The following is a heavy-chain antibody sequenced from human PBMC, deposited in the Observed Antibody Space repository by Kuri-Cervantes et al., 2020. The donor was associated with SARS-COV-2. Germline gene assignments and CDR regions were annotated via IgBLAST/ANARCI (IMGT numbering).Heavy chain of an antibody. J-gene: IGHJ6*02. CDR3: AREVAVDGTILHFYGMDV. CDR2: IIPIIDIE. D-gene: IGHD6-19*01. V-gene: IGHV1-69*04. CDR1: GGTFSSNA. Sequence: SVKVSCKASGGTFSSNAISWVRQAPGQGLEWMGRIIPIIDIEKYPQKFRGRVTVTADKSTSTAYMELTSLRSDDTAVYYCAREVAVDGTILHFYGMDVWGQGTTVTVSS.